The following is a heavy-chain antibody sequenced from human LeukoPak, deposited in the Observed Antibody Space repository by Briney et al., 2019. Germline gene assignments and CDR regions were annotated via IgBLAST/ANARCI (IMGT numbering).Heavy chain of an antibody. D-gene: IGHD3-3*01. CDR2: INHSGST. Sequence: SETLSLTCAVYGGSFSGYYWSWIRQPPGKGLEWTGEINHSGSTNYNPSLKSRVTISVDTSKNQFSLKLSSVTAADTAVYYCARGAVVDYDFWSGYRRYYYYGMDVWGQGTTVTVSS. CDR3: ARGAVVDYDFWSGYRRYYYYGMDV. CDR1: GGSFSGYY. J-gene: IGHJ6*02. V-gene: IGHV4-34*01.